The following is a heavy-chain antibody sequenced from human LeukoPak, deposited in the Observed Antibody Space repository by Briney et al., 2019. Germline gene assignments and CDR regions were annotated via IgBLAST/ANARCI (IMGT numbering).Heavy chain of an antibody. J-gene: IGHJ4*02. CDR1: GFTFSSYA. V-gene: IGHV3-23*01. Sequence: GGSLRLSCAASGFTFSSYAITWVRQAPGKGLEWVSAVSSNGAKTYYADSVKGRFTISRDNSKNTLYLQMNSLRAEDTAVYYCARDPRYYDSSGYLDYWGQGTLVTVSS. CDR3: ARDPRYYDSSGYLDY. CDR2: VSSNGAKT. D-gene: IGHD3-22*01.